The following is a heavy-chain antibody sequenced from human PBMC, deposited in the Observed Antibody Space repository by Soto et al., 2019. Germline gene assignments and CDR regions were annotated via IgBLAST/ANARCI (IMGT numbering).Heavy chain of an antibody. D-gene: IGHD5-12*01. Sequence: ESLKISCKGSGYSITSYWIGWVRQMPGKGLEWMGIIYPGDSDTRYSPSFQGQVTISADKSISTAYLQWSSLKASDTAMYYCARLGYSGYEFLYYMDVWGKGTTVTVSS. V-gene: IGHV5-51*01. J-gene: IGHJ6*03. CDR1: GYSITSYW. CDR3: ARLGYSGYEFLYYMDV. CDR2: IYPGDSDT.